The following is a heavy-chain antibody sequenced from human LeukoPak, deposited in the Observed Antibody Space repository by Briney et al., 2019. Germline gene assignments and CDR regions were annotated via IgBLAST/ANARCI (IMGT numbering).Heavy chain of an antibody. V-gene: IGHV3-30*18. D-gene: IGHD1-26*01. CDR2: ISYDGSNK. J-gene: IGHJ4*02. CDR1: GFTFSSYG. CDR3: AKGSEWELPRSPVIY. Sequence: GGSLRLSCAASGFTFSSYGMHWVRQAPGKGLEWVAVISYDGSNKYYADSVKGRFTISRDNSKNTLYLQMNSLRAEDTAVYYCAKGSEWELPRSPVIYWGQGTLVTVSS.